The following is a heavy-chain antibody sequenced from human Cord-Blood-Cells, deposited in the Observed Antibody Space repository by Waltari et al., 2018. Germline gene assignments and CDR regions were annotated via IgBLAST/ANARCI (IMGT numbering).Heavy chain of an antibody. CDR2: MNPNSGNT. V-gene: IGHV1-8*01. CDR1: GYTFTSYD. D-gene: IGHD2-2*01. CDR3: ARGVVVPAAMLDY. J-gene: IGHJ4*02. Sequence: QVQLVQSGAEVKKTGASVKVSCKASGYTFTSYDINWVRQATGQGLEWRGWMNPNSGNTGYAQKFQGRVTMTMNSSMSTAYMELSSLRSEDTAVYYCARGVVVPAAMLDYWGQGTLVTVSS.